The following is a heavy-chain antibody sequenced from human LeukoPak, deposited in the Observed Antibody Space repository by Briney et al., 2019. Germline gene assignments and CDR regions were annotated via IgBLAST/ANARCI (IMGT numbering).Heavy chain of an antibody. J-gene: IGHJ5*02. CDR1: GCTFSSYA. CDR2: IIPIFGTA. V-gene: IGHV1-69*13. Sequence: SVTVSCKASGCTFSSYAISWVRQAPGKGLEWVGRIIPIFGTANYAKHFKGRVTITADESKSQAYMEMNSLTSEDTAVFYFAMWLRREQYNWFDPWGQGTLVTVSS. CDR3: AMWLRREQYNWFDP. D-gene: IGHD5-12*01.